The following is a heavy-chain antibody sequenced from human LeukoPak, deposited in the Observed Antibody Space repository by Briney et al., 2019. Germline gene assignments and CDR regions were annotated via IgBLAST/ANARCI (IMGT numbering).Heavy chain of an antibody. CDR3: ARRHVEYSSSSDPYYFDY. D-gene: IGHD6-6*01. CDR1: GGSISSYY. Sequence: SETLSLTCTVSGGSISSYYWSWIRQPPGKGLEWIGYIYYSGSTNYNPSLKSRVTISVDTSKNQFSLKLSSVTAADTAVYFCARRHVEYSSSSDPYYFDYWGQGTLVTVSS. V-gene: IGHV4-59*01. J-gene: IGHJ4*02. CDR2: IYYSGST.